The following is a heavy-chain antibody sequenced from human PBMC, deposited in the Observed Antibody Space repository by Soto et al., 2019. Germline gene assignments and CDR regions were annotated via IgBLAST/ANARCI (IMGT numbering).Heavy chain of an antibody. CDR2: IYYSGST. V-gene: IGHV4-59*01. Sequence: PSETLSRTCTVSGGSISSYYWSWIRQPPGKGLEWIGYIYYSGSTNYNPSLKSRVTISVDTSKNQFSLKLSSVTAADTAVYYCARGDDVGSDNDRCDTWVQGTLVT. CDR1: GGSISSYY. J-gene: IGHJ5*02. D-gene: IGHD3-3*01. CDR3: ARGDDVGSDNDRCDT.